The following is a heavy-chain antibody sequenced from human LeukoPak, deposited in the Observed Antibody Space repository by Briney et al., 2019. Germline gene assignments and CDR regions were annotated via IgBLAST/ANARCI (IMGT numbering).Heavy chain of an antibody. D-gene: IGHD2-15*01. CDR3: AKACGGSCYFADY. V-gene: IGHV3-9*01. J-gene: IGHJ4*02. CDR1: GSTFDDYA. CDR2: ISWNSGSI. Sequence: PGGSLRLSCAASGSTFDDYAMHWVRQAPGKGLEWVSGISWNSGSIGYADSVKGRFTISRDNSRNTQDLQMNSLRAEDTTVYYCAKACGGSCYFADYWGQGTLVTVSS.